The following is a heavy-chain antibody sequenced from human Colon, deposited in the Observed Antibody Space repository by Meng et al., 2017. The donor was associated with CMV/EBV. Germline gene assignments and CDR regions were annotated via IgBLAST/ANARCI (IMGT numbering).Heavy chain of an antibody. J-gene: IGHJ4*02. Sequence: SVKVSCKASGYTFTSYGISWVRQAPGQGLEWLGGIIPLYPMTHYAQKFQDRVTITADKSTSTAYMELRSLTSEDTAVYYCARGRDCINGLCYFDSWGQGTLVTVSS. D-gene: IGHD2-8*01. CDR3: ARGRDCINGLCYFDS. V-gene: IGHV1-69*10. CDR1: GYTFTSYG. CDR2: IIPLYPMT.